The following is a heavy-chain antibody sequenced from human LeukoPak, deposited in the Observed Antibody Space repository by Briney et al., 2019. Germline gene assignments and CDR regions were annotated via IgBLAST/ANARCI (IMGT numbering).Heavy chain of an antibody. J-gene: IGHJ4*02. CDR2: IYHSGAT. CDR1: GYSIGIGYY. V-gene: IGHV4-38-2*02. D-gene: IGHD1/OR15-1a*01. CDR3: ARDEMEHHGSYYDF. Sequence: SETLSLTCTVSGYSIGIGYYWGWIRQSPGEGLEWIGSIYHSGATYYNPSLQSRVTMSVDTSKNQFSLNLSSVTAADTAVYYCARDEMEHHGSYYDFWGQGTLVSVSS.